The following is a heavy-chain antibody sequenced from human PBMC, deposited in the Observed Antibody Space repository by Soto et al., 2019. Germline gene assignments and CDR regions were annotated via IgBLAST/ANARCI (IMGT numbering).Heavy chain of an antibody. CDR1: GFTFSSYA. Sequence: GGSLRLSCAASGFTFSSYAMHWVRQAPGKGLEWVAVISYDGSNKYYADSVKGRFTISRDNSKNTLYLQMNSLRAEDTAVYYCARDPQRFLEWLTFDYWGQGTLVTVSS. CDR3: ARDPQRFLEWLTFDY. V-gene: IGHV3-30-3*01. J-gene: IGHJ4*02. CDR2: ISYDGSNK. D-gene: IGHD3-3*01.